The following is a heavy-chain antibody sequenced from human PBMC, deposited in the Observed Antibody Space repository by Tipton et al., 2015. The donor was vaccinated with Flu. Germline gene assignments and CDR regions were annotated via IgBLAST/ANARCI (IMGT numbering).Heavy chain of an antibody. J-gene: IGHJ4*02. CDR1: GYSISSGYY. V-gene: IGHV4-38-2*01. CDR2: IYHSGST. CDR3: ARVNPLGQLWLRDYFDY. Sequence: TLSLTCAVSGYSISSGYYWGWIRQPPGKGLEWIGSIYHSGSTYYNPSLKSQVTISVDTSKNQFSLKLSSVTAADTAVYYCARVNPLGQLWLRDYFDYWGQGTLVTVSS. D-gene: IGHD5-18*01.